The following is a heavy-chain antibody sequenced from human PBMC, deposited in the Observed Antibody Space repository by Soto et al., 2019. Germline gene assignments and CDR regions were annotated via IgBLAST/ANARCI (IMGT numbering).Heavy chain of an antibody. CDR3: AAVSSSWKRSWFDP. CDR2: FDPEDGET. CDR1: GYTLTELS. J-gene: IGHJ5*02. D-gene: IGHD6-13*01. V-gene: IGHV1-24*01. Sequence: ASVKVSCKVSGYTLTELSMHWVRQAPGKGLEWMGGFDPEDGETIFAQKFQGRVTMTEDTSTDTAYLELSSLRSEDTAVYYCAAVSSSWKRSWFDPWGQGTLVTVSS.